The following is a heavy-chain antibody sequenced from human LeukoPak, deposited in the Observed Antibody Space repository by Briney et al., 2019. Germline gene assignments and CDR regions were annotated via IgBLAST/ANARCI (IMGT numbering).Heavy chain of an antibody. CDR3: AKGGGYCSGGSCLGAAFDI. V-gene: IGHV3-23*01. CDR1: GFTFSSYA. Sequence: GSLRLSCAASGFTFSSYAMSWVRQAPGKGLEWVSAISDSGGSTYYADSVKGRFTISRDNSKNTLYLQMNSLRAEDTAVYYCAKGGGYCSGGSCLGAAFDIWGQGTMVTVSS. CDR2: ISDSGGST. J-gene: IGHJ3*02. D-gene: IGHD2-15*01.